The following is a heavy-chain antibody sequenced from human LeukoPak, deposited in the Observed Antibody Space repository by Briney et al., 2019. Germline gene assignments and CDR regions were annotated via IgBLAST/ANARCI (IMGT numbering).Heavy chain of an antibody. CDR1: GFTFSSYA. CDR3: AKDALYSNLNWFDP. Sequence: QPGGSLRLSCAASGFTFSSYAMSWVRQAPGKGPEWVSAISGSGGSTYYADSVKGRFTISKDNSKNTLYLQMNSLRAEDTAVYYCAKDALYSNLNWFDPWGQGTLVTVSS. V-gene: IGHV3-23*01. J-gene: IGHJ5*02. D-gene: IGHD4-11*01. CDR2: ISGSGGST.